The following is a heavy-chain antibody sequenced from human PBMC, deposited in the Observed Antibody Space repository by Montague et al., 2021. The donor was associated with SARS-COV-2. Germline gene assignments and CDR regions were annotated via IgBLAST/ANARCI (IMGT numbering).Heavy chain of an antibody. D-gene: IGHD2-21*01. CDR3: ARVEGVIGGITHLDY. Sequence: SETLSLTCTVSGASMRSYYWTWVRQSPGKGLEWIGYTYYSGSTSYAPSLKSRLTMTVDMSANQVSLTLMSVTAADSAVYYCARVEGVIGGITHLDYWGQGFLVSVSS. V-gene: IGHV4-59*01. CDR1: GASMRSYY. CDR2: TYYSGST. J-gene: IGHJ4*02.